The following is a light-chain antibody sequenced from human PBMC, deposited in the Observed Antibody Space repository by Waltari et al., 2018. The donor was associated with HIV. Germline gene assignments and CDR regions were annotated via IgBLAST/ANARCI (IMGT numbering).Light chain of an antibody. Sequence: QSALTQPASVSGSPGQSITLPCTGTSRDVGGYNLVSWYQQHPGKAPKLMIYEVSKRPSVVSNRFSGSKSGNTASLTISGLQAEDEADYYCCAYAGSTTYVIFGGGTKLTVL. CDR3: CAYAGSTTYVI. J-gene: IGLJ2*01. CDR2: EVS. CDR1: SRDVGGYNL. V-gene: IGLV2-23*02.